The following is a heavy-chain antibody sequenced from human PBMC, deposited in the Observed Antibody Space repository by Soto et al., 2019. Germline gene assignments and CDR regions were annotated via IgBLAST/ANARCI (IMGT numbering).Heavy chain of an antibody. CDR1: GFTFSSYT. CDR3: ARGLSTQWVRLPFDS. J-gene: IGHJ4*02. Sequence: GGSLRLSCAASGFTFSSYTMNWVRLVSGKGLEWVSSISGSATGTYYADSVKGRFTISRDNSKNTLYIQMQSLRAEDTAVYYCARGLSTQWVRLPFDSWGPGTLVTVSS. V-gene: IGHV3-23*01. D-gene: IGHD5-12*01. CDR2: ISGSATGT.